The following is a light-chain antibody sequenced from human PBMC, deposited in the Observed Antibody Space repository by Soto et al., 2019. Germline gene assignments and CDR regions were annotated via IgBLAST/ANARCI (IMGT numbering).Light chain of an antibody. Sequence: EIVLTQSPGTLSLSPGERATLSCRASQSLNSNYLAWYQQKPGQAPRLLIYGASSRATGIPDRFSGSGSATDFTLTISTLEPEDFAVYYCHHYGSSPRTFGQGTKLQIK. CDR3: HHYGSSPRT. J-gene: IGKJ2*01. CDR2: GAS. CDR1: QSLNSNY. V-gene: IGKV3-20*01.